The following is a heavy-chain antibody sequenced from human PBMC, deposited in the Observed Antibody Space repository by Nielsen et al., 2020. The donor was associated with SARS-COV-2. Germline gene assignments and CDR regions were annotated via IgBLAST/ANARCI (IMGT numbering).Heavy chain of an antibody. CDR2: INAVNGNT. Sequence: ASVKVSCKASGYTFTSYAMHWVRQAPGQRLEWMGWINAVNGNTKYSQKFQGTVIITRDTSASTAYMELSSLRSEDTAVYYCARDRSGYYSDYFDYWGQGTLVTVSS. D-gene: IGHD3-22*01. J-gene: IGHJ4*02. CDR3: ARDRSGYYSDYFDY. CDR1: GYTFTSYA. V-gene: IGHV1-3*01.